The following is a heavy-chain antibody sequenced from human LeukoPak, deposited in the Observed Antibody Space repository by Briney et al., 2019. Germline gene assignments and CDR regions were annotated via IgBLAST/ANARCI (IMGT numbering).Heavy chain of an antibody. J-gene: IGHJ6*02. V-gene: IGHV1-2*02. D-gene: IGHD4-11*01. CDR1: GYTFKDYY. CDR2: INPNSGAT. Sequence: ASVKVSCKASGYTFKDYYMNWVRQAPGQGFEWMGWINPNSGATKFAQKFQGRITLTRDTSINIASMELTRLRSDDTAIYYCAREGPLTTEMGDYYTLDVWGQGTTVIVSS. CDR3: AREGPLTTEMGDYYTLDV.